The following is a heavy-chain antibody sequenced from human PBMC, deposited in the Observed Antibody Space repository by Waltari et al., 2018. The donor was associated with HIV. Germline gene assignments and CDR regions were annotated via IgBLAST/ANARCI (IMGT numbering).Heavy chain of an antibody. CDR3: VRLGSGIYFPTRIDF. CDR1: GASISGSNFY. CDR2: LHFSGAT. J-gene: IGHJ1*01. D-gene: IGHD3-10*01. V-gene: IGHV4-39*01. Sequence: QVHLQESGPGLLKPAETLSLSCKVSGASISGSNFYWGWIRQPPGKTLEWLCGLHFSGATFYNPNPKTRLNISVYSSANQVSLTVESVTAADTAHYFCVRLGSGIYFPTRIDFWGRGTLVIVSS.